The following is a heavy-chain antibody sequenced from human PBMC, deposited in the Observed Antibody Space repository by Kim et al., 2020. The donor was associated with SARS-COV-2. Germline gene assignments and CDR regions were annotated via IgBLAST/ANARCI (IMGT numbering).Heavy chain of an antibody. Sequence: GGSLRLSCAASGFTFNTYEMHWIRQAPGRGLDWVAVISPSQYTYYADSVKGRFTISRDNSKNTLYLQMDSLRTEDTALYYCVREAYYSETTGPIRAFDFWGQGTLVTVSS. J-gene: IGHJ4*02. V-gene: IGHV3-30-3*01. D-gene: IGHD3-22*01. CDR1: GFTFNTYE. CDR2: ISPSQYT. CDR3: VREAYYSETTGPIRAFDF.